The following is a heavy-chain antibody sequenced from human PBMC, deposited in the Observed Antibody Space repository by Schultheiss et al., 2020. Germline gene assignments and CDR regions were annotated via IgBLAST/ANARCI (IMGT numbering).Heavy chain of an antibody. CDR2: INHSGST. V-gene: IGHV4-34*01. D-gene: IGHD2-21*02. CDR1: GGSFSGYY. CDR3: ARPLAWCGGDCKPSAI. J-gene: IGHJ3*02. Sequence: SETLSLTCAVYGGSFSGYYWSWIRQPPGKGLEWIGEINHSGSTYYNPSLKSRVTISLDTSKTQFSLKLSSVTAADTAVYYCARPLAWCGGDCKPSAIWGQGPMVTVAS.